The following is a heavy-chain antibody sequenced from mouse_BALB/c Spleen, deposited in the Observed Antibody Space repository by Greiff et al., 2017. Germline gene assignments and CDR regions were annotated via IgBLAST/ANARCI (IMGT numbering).Heavy chain of an antibody. CDR1: GFTFSSYG. CDR3: ARHDGNSLFAY. D-gene: IGHD2-1*01. V-gene: IGHV5-6*01. CDR2: ISSGGSYT. Sequence: EVQRVESGGDLVKPGGSLKLSCAASGFTFSSYGMSWVRQTPDKRLEWVATISSGGSYTYYPDSVKGRFTISRDNAKNTLYLQMSSLKSEDTAMYYCARHDGNSLFAYWGQGTLVTVSA. J-gene: IGHJ3*01.